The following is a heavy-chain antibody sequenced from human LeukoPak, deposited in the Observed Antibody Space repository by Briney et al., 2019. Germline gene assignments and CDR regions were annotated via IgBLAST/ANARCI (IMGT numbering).Heavy chain of an antibody. J-gene: IGHJ4*02. CDR1: GITFSSYS. CDR3: AKARSLGVTAAINY. V-gene: IGHV3-48*01. Sequence: PGGSLRLSCGASGITFSSYSMNWVRQAPGKGLEWVSYISSSGSTKYYADSVKGRFTISRDNARNSLYPQMNSLRAEDTAVYYCAKARSLGVTAAINYWGQGTLVTVSS. CDR2: ISSSGSTK. D-gene: IGHD2-2*02.